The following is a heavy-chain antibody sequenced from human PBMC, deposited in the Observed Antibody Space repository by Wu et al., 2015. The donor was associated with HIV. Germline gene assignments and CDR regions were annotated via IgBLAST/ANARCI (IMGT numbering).Heavy chain of an antibody. CDR1: GYTFTGYY. V-gene: IGHV1-2*02. Sequence: QVQLVQSGAEVKKPGASVKVSCKTSGYTFTGYYMHWVRQAPGQGLEWMAWITPNSGGTNSAQMFQGRVTMTRDTSITTAYLELNSLTSDDTAVYYCVRGARGMPKGAFDIWGQGTLVIVSS. CDR3: VRGARGMPKGAFDI. J-gene: IGHJ3*02. D-gene: IGHD3-16*01. CDR2: ITPNSGGT.